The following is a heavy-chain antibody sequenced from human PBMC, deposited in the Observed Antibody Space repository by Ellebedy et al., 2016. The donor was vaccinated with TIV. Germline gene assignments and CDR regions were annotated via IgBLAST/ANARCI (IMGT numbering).Heavy chain of an antibody. J-gene: IGHJ4*02. CDR3: GRGITARQANWAVDY. D-gene: IGHD3-3*01. Sequence: GESLKISCTASGFTFSSYDMHWVRQATGKGLEWVSLIGIAGDTYYPGSVKGRFTISRDNAKSSLYLQMNSLRDEDTAVYYCGRGITARQANWAVDYWGQGTLVTVSS. CDR1: GFTFSSYD. CDR2: IGIAGDT. V-gene: IGHV3-13*01.